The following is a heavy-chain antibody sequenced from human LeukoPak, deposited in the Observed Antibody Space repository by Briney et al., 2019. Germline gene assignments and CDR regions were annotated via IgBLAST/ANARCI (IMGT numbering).Heavy chain of an antibody. D-gene: IGHD3-22*01. V-gene: IGHV3-66*01. J-gene: IGHJ6*02. CDR3: ARVPIYYDSSRMDV. Sequence: GGSLRLSCAASGFTVSSKYMSWVRQAPGKGLEWVSVIYSGGDTYYADSVKGRFTISRDNSKNMIYLEMSSLKAEDTAVYYCARVPIYYDSSRMDVWGQGTTVTVSS. CDR1: GFTVSSKY. CDR2: IYSGGDT.